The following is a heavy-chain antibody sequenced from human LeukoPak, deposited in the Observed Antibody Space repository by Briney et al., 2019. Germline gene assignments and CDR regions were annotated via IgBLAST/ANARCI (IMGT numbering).Heavy chain of an antibody. Sequence: SETLSLTCTVSGGSISYHYWSWIRQSPGKGLEWIGSIYYSGSSNYNPSLKSRVTISVDTSKNQFSLKLSSVTAADTAVYYCARDGDYYDSSWAFDIWGQGTMVTVSS. V-gene: IGHV4-59*11. CDR3: ARDGDYYDSSWAFDI. CDR2: IYYSGSS. CDR1: GGSISYHY. J-gene: IGHJ3*02. D-gene: IGHD3-22*01.